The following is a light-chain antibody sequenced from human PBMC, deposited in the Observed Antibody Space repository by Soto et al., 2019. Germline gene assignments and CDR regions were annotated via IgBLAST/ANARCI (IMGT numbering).Light chain of an antibody. Sequence: QSALTQPASVSGSPGQSITSSCTGTSSDIGNYNYVSWHQQQAGKAPKLMIFEVSLRPSGVANRLSGSKSGNTASLTISGRKTEDEAHYYCSSYTPNNTTVLFGGGTKLNV. V-gene: IGLV2-14*01. J-gene: IGLJ3*02. CDR2: EVS. CDR1: SSDIGNYNY. CDR3: SSYTPNNTTVL.